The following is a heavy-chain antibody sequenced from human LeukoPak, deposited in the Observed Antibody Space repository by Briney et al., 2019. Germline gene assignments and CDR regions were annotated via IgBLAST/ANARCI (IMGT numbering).Heavy chain of an antibody. D-gene: IGHD3-10*01. V-gene: IGHV3-7*01. CDR2: IKEDGSEK. CDR1: GFTFSSNW. CDR3: AKDYGSGSYLVPHYYMDV. Sequence: GGSLRLSCAASGFTFSSNWMSWVRQAPGKGLEWVANIKEDGSEKYYVDSVKGRFTISRDNAKNSLYLQMNSLRDEDTAVYYCAKDYGSGSYLVPHYYMDVWGKGTTVTISS. J-gene: IGHJ6*03.